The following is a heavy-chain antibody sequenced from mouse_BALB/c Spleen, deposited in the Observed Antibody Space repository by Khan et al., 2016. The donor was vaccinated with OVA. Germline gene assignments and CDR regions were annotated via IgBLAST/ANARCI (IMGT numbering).Heavy chain of an antibody. CDR3: VRDGAYHRKDGRFDY. Sequence: QVQLKESGAELATPGASVKMSCKASGYTFTSYTIHWIKKRPGQGLEWIGYINPSNGYPNYNQKFKDKATLTTDKSSTTAYLQLSSLTSDDSAVYNCVRDGAYHRKDGRFDYWGQGKLVT. J-gene: IGHJ3*01. V-gene: IGHV1-4*01. CDR1: GYTFTSYT. D-gene: IGHD2-14*01. CDR2: INPSNGYP.